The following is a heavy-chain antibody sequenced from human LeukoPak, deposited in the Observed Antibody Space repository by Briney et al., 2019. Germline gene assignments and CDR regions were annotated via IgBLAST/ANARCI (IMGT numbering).Heavy chain of an antibody. CDR3: ATVSIAAAANYFDY. CDR2: FDPEDGET. D-gene: IGHD6-13*01. Sequence: ASVKVSCKVSGYTLTELSMHWVRQAPGKGLEWMGGFDPEDGETIYAQKFQGRVTMTEDTSTDTAYMELSSLRSEDTAVYYCATVSIAAAANYFDYWGQGTLVTVSS. V-gene: IGHV1-24*01. CDR1: GYTLTELS. J-gene: IGHJ4*02.